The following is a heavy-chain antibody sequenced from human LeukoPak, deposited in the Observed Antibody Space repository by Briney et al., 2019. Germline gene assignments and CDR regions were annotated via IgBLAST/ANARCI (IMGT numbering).Heavy chain of an antibody. CDR2: IYTSGST. D-gene: IGHD3-22*01. CDR3: ARRPHTRRYYYDSSGYEYFDL. V-gene: IGHV4-4*07. Sequence: SETLSLTCTVSGGSISSYYWSWIRQPAGKGREGIGRIYTSGSTNYNPSLKSRVTISVDPSKNQFSLKLSSVTAADTAVYYCARRPHTRRYYYDSSGYEYFDLWGRGTLVTVSS. J-gene: IGHJ2*01. CDR1: GGSISSYY.